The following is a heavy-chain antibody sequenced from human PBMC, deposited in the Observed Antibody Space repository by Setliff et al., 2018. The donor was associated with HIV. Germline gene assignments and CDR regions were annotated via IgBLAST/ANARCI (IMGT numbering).Heavy chain of an antibody. Sequence: SVKVSCKASGYTFTDHYLHWVRQAPGQALEWMGWFTPFNDNTNYAQKYRGRISITRDRSMSTAYMELSSLRSEDTGMYYCARSSRADEAFDVWGQGTMVTVSS. CDR2: FTPFNDNT. CDR1: GYTFTDHY. J-gene: IGHJ3*01. CDR3: ARSSRADEAFDV. V-gene: IGHV1-45*02.